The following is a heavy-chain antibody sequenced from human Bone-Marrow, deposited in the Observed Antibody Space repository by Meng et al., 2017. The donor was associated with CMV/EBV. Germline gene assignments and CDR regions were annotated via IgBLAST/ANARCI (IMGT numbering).Heavy chain of an antibody. D-gene: IGHD2-15*01. V-gene: IGHV4-34*01. CDR1: GGSFSGYY. CDR3: ARSLRGAPTYGY. CDR2: INHSGST. J-gene: IGHJ4*02. Sequence: GSLRLSCAVYGGSFSGYYWSWIRQPPGKGLEWIGEINHSGSTNYNPSLKSRVTISVDTSKNQFSLKLSSVTAADTAVYYCARSLRGAPTYGYWGQGTLVTVS.